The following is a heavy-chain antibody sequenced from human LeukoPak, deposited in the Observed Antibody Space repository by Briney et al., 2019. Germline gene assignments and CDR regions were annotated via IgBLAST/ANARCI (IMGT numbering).Heavy chain of an antibody. J-gene: IGHJ4*02. CDR3: ARSGYEGSWSRRRSRYFDY. CDR1: GGSLSSYF. V-gene: IGHV4-59*08. CDR2: IYYSGST. D-gene: IGHD5-12*01. Sequence: SETLSLTCTVSGGSLSSYFWSWIRQPPGKGLEWIAYIYYSGSTYYNPSLKSRVTISVDTSKNQFSLKLSSVTAADTAVYYCARSGYEGSWSRRRSRYFDYWGQGTLVTVSS.